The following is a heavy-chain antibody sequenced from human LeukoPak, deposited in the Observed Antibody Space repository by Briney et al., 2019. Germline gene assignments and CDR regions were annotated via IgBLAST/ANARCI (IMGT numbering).Heavy chain of an antibody. V-gene: IGHV3-30*18. CDR3: AKSGLGYCSSTSCYGGGLYGMDV. CDR1: GFTFSSYG. CDR2: ISYDGSNK. D-gene: IGHD2-2*01. J-gene: IGHJ6*02. Sequence: GGSLRLSCAASGFTFSSYGMHWVRQAPGKGLGWVAVISYDGSNKYYADSVKGRFTISRDNSKNTLYLQMKSLRAEDTAVYYCAKSGLGYCSSTSCYGGGLYGMDVWGQGTTVTVSS.